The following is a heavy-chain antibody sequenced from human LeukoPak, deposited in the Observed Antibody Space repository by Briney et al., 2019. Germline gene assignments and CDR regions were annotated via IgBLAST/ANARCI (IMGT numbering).Heavy chain of an antibody. J-gene: IGHJ4*02. D-gene: IGHD3-9*01. V-gene: IGHV4-39*07. CDR2: IYYSGST. CDR3: ARGGYDILTGLGY. CDR1: GGSISSSSYY. Sequence: SETLSLTCTVSGGSISSSSYYWGWIRQPPGKGLEWIGSIYYSGSTYYNPSLKSRVTISVDTSKNQFSLKLSSVTAADTAVYYCARGGYDILTGLGYWGQGTLVTVSS.